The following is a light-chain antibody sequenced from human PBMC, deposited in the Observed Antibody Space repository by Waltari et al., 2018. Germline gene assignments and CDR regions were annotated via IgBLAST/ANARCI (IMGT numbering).Light chain of an antibody. CDR2: WAS. CDR1: KSHSHFTNNECY. Sequence: DIVMTQSPEYLAVSLGERATINCKSSKSHSHFTNNECYLAWYKQKPGQSLKLLVHWASTRESGVPDRFSGSGSGRECTLTISSLQAEDVAVYYCQQYYSMPYTFGQGTRLESK. V-gene: IGKV4-1*01. J-gene: IGKJ2*01. CDR3: QQYYSMPYT.